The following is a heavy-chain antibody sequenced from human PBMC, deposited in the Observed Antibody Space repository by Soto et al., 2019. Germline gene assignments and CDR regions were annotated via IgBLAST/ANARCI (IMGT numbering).Heavy chain of an antibody. CDR2: ISSSSSYT. Sequence: GGSLRLSCAASGFTFSDYYMSWIRQAPGKGLEWVSYISSSSSYTNYADSVKGRFTISRDNAKNSLYLQMNSLRAEDTAVYYCARDISGSYYPNWFDPWGQGTLVTVSS. D-gene: IGHD1-26*01. CDR3: ARDISGSYYPNWFDP. CDR1: GFTFSDYY. V-gene: IGHV3-11*06. J-gene: IGHJ5*02.